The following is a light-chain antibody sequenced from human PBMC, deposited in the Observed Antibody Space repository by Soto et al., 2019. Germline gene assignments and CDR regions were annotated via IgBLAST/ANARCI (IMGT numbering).Light chain of an antibody. CDR3: CSYAGSSTLI. V-gene: IGLV2-11*01. Sequence: QSALTQPRSVSGSPGQSVTISCTGATSDVGVSDYVSWYQHHPGKAPELMLYDVNKRTSGVPDRFSGSKSGTTAALTISGLQTEDEADYYCCSYAGSSTLIFGGGTKLTVL. CDR1: TSDVGVSDY. CDR2: DVN. J-gene: IGLJ2*01.